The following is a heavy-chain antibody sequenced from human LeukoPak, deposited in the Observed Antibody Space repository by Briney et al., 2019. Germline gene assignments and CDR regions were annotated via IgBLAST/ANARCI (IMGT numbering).Heavy chain of an antibody. J-gene: IGHJ4*02. CDR1: GDSFTSYW. CDR3: ARRGPTGGYDY. Sequence: GESLQISCKGSGDSFTSYWITWVRQMPGKGLEWMGRIDPSDSYTNYSPSFQGHVTISVDKSITTAYLQWSSLKASDIAMYYCARRGPTGGYDYWGQGTLVTVSS. V-gene: IGHV5-10-1*01. CDR2: IDPSDSYT. D-gene: IGHD3-10*01.